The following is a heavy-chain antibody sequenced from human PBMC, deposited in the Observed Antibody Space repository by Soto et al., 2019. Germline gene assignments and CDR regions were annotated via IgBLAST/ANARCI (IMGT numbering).Heavy chain of an antibody. Sequence: GDSLKISCKASGYTFTNYWIGWVRQMPGKGLEWMGIIYPGDSDTKYNPSFQGQVTISADKSITTTYLQWSSLKASDTAIYYCAASIFYYGMDVWGQGTTVTVSS. CDR2: IYPGDSDT. V-gene: IGHV5-51*01. J-gene: IGHJ6*02. CDR3: AASIFYYGMDV. CDR1: GYTFTNYW.